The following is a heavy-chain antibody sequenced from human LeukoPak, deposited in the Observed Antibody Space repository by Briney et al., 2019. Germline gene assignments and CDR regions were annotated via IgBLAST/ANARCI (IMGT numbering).Heavy chain of an antibody. CDR2: INSSSSYI. J-gene: IGHJ4*02. V-gene: IGHV3-21*01. Sequence: KPRGSLRLSCASSGLTLSSYSMNWARQAPGKGLEWISSINSSSSYIYYADSVKGHFTISSDNAKNSLYLQMNSLRPEDTAVYYCAREPTAVAALDYWGQGTLVTVSS. CDR1: GLTLSSYS. D-gene: IGHD6-19*01. CDR3: AREPTAVAALDY.